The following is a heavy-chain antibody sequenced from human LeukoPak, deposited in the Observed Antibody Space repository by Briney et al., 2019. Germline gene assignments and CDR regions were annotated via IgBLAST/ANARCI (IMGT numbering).Heavy chain of an antibody. Sequence: TGGSLRLSCAASGFTVSSNYMNWVRQAPGKGLEWVSVTYSGGSTNYADSVKGRFTISRDNSKNTLYLQMNSLRAEDTAVYYCARAVGYYVLLDYWGQGTLVTVSS. CDR2: TYSGGST. V-gene: IGHV3-53*01. CDR3: ARAVGYYVLLDY. J-gene: IGHJ4*02. D-gene: IGHD3-10*02. CDR1: GFTVSSNY.